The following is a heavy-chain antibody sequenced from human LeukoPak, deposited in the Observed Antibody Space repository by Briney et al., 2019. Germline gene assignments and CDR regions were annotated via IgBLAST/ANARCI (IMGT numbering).Heavy chain of an antibody. CDR2: MNPHSGNV. CDR1: GYTFTNYD. J-gene: IGHJ6*03. D-gene: IGHD3/OR15-3a*01. CDR3: ARADSSHYHSYYYMDV. Sequence: ASVKVSCKASGYTFTNYDINWVRQAPGQGLEWMGWMNPHSGNVGYAQKFQGRITITRNTSISTAYMELSSLRSEETAVYYGARADSSHYHSYYYMDVWGRGTTVTVS. V-gene: IGHV1-8*03.